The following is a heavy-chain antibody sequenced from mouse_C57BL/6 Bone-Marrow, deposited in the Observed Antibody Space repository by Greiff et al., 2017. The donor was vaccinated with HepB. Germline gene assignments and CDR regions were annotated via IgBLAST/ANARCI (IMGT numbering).Heavy chain of an antibody. CDR1: GFTFSSYA. V-gene: IGHV5-4*01. J-gene: IGHJ1*03. Sequence: EVQLVESGGGLVKPGGSLKLSCAASGFTFSSYAMSWVRQTPEKRLEWVATISDGGSYTYYPDNVKGRFTISRDNAKNNLYLQMSHLKSEDTAMYYCARRALYYGGSYGYFDVWGTGTTVTVSS. D-gene: IGHD1-1*01. CDR2: ISDGGSYT. CDR3: ARRALYYGGSYGYFDV.